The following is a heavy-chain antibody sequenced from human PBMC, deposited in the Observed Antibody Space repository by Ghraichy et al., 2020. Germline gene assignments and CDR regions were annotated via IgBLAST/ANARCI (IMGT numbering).Heavy chain of an antibody. J-gene: IGHJ4*02. V-gene: IGHV1-69*13. CDR2: IIPIFGTA. D-gene: IGHD3-3*01. CDR3: ARDRAPSLRGYDFWSGYFDY. CDR1: GGTFSSYA. Sequence: SVKVSCKASGGTFSSYAISWVRQAPGQGLEWMGGIIPIFGTANYAQKFQGRVTITADESTSTAYMELSSLRSEDTAVYYCARDRAPSLRGYDFWSGYFDYWGQGTLVTVSS.